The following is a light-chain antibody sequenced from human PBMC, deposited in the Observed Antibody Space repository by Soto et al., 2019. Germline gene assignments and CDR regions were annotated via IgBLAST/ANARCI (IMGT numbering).Light chain of an antibody. CDR1: QSFTRF. CDR3: QQSYSTPYT. Sequence: DIQMTQSPSSLSASVADRITITCRASQSFTRFLNWYQHKVGEAPKVLIYAVSSLQSGVPSRFSGSGSGTDFTLTISNLQPEDFATYYCQQSYSTPYTFGQGTKVDIK. V-gene: IGKV1-39*01. J-gene: IGKJ2*01. CDR2: AVS.